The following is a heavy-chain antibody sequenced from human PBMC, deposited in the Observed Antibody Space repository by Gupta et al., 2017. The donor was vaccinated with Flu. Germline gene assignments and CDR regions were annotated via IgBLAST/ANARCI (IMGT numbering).Heavy chain of an antibody. D-gene: IGHD3-3*01. J-gene: IGHJ2*01. Sequence: EVQLVESGGGLVQPGGSLRLSCAASGFNFSPYGMHWVRQAPGKGLEYVSAISSSGGSTYYANSVKGRFTISRDNSKNTLYLQMGSLRAEDMAVYYCARARFWSGTANRGYFGLWGRGTLVTVSS. CDR3: ARARFWSGTANRGYFGL. CDR2: ISSSGGST. CDR1: GFNFSPYG. V-gene: IGHV3-64*01.